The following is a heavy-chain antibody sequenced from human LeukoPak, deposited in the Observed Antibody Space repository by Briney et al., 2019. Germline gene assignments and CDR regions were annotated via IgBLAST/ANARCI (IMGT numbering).Heavy chain of an antibody. V-gene: IGHV4-38-2*01. CDR3: ARHWELLSPLYFDY. D-gene: IGHD1-26*01. CDR2: IYHSGST. J-gene: IGHJ4*02. CDR1: GYSISSGYY. Sequence: PSETLSLTCAVSGYSISSGYYWGWIRQPPGKGLEWIGSIYHSGSTYYNPSLKSRVTISVDMSKNQFSLKLSSVTAADTAVYYCARHWELLSPLYFDYWGQGTLVTVSS.